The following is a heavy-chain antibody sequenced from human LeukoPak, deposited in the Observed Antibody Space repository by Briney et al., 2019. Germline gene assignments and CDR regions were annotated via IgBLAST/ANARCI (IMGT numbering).Heavy chain of an antibody. D-gene: IGHD3-3*01. V-gene: IGHV4-38-2*02. Sequence: SETLSLTCTVSGYSISSGHYWGWIRQPPGKGLEWIGSMYHSGSTYYNPPLKSRVTISEDTSKNQFSLKLRSVTAADTAVYYCARDIGGRGYDFWSGYYYYYYMDVWGKGTTVTVSS. J-gene: IGHJ6*03. CDR3: ARDIGGRGYDFWSGYYYYYYMDV. CDR2: MYHSGST. CDR1: GYSISSGHY.